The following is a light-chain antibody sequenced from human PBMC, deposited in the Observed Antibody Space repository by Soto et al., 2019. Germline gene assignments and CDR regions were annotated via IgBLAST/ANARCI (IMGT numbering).Light chain of an antibody. CDR1: SSDVGGYIV. Sequence: QSALTQPASVSGSPGQSITISCTRTSSDVGGYIVVPWYQQHPGKAPKLIIYEGTQRPSGVSYRFSGSKSGNSASLTISGLQAEDEAFYLCCSYVGSIVIFGGGTKVTVL. CDR3: CSYVGSIVI. J-gene: IGLJ2*01. V-gene: IGLV2-23*01. CDR2: EGT.